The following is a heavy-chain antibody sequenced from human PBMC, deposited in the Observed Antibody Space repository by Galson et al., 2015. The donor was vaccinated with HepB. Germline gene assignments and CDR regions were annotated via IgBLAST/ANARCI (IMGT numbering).Heavy chain of an antibody. D-gene: IGHD1-26*01. CDR3: ARDKSGNLGYYGMAV. CDR2: ISAYNGNT. Sequence: SVKVSCKASGYTFTSYGISWVRQAPGQGLERMGWISAYNGNTNYAQKLQGRVTMTTDTSTSTAYMELRSLRSDDTAVYYCARDKSGNLGYYGMAVWGQGTTVTVSS. J-gene: IGHJ6*02. V-gene: IGHV1-18*01. CDR1: GYTFTSYG.